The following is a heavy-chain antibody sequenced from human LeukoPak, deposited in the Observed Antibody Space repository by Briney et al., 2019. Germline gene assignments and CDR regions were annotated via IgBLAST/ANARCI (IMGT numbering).Heavy chain of an antibody. CDR2: MNPNSGNT. CDR3: ARGMGYCSSTSCSADDY. J-gene: IGHJ4*02. CDR1: GYTFTSYD. D-gene: IGHD2-2*01. V-gene: IGHV1-8*01. Sequence: ASVKVSCMASGYTFTSYDINWVRQATGQGLEWMGWMNPNSGNTGYAQKFQGRVTMTRNTSISTAYMGLSSLRSEDTAVYYRARGMGYCSSTSCSADDYWGQGTLVTVSS.